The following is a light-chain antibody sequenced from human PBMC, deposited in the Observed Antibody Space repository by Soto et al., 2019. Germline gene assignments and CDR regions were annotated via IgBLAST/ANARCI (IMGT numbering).Light chain of an antibody. Sequence: SYELTQPLSVSVALGQTARITCGGNNIGIKNVHWYQQKPGQAPVLVIYRDSNRPSGIPERFSGSKSGNTASLTISGLQAEDEADYYCSSYTSSSTLVVFGGGTKLTVL. V-gene: IGLV3-9*01. CDR3: SSYTSSSTLVV. J-gene: IGLJ2*01. CDR1: NIGIKN. CDR2: RDS.